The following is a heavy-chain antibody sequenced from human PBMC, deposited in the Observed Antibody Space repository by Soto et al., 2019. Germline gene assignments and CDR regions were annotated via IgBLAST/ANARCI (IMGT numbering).Heavy chain of an antibody. CDR3: ARMSYFYDKWYFDL. J-gene: IGHJ2*01. CDR1: GASINNNDYY. Sequence: SETLSLTCTVSGASINNNDYYWSWIRQTPGKGLEWIGYVYYSGSTDYIPSLKSRLSMSIDKSQNRFTLKLNSVTAADTATYYCARMSYFYDKWYFDLWGRGTLVTVSS. V-gene: IGHV4-30-4*01. D-gene: IGHD3-22*01. CDR2: VYYSGST.